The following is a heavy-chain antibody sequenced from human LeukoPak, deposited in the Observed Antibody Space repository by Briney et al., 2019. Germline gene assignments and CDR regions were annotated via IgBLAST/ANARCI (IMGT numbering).Heavy chain of an antibody. CDR3: ATSWNFDY. Sequence: GGSLRLSCAASGFSFSSYAMSWVRRPPGKGLEWVSGFSGSGGATYYAASVKGRFTISRDHSKNTLYLQMNSLRVEDTAVYYCATSWNFDYWGQGTLVTVSS. J-gene: IGHJ4*02. CDR2: FSGSGGAT. CDR1: GFSFSSYA. V-gene: IGHV3-23*01.